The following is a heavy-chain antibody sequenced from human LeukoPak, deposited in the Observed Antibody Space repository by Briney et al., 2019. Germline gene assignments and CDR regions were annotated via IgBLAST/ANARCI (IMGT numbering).Heavy chain of an antibody. CDR1: GFTFSSNA. CDR3: AKSWGSAAGLAEYFQH. V-gene: IGHV3-23*01. Sequence: GGSLRLSCAASGFTFSSNAMSWVRQAPGKGLEWVSAISGSGGSTYYADSVKGRFTISRDNSKNTLYLQMNSLRAEDTAVYYCAKSWGSAAGLAEYFQHWGQGTLVTVSS. D-gene: IGHD6-13*01. CDR2: ISGSGGST. J-gene: IGHJ1*01.